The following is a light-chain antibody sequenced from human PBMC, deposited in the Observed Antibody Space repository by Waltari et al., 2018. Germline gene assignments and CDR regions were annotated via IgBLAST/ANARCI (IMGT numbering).Light chain of an antibody. CDR3: SSYTSSTTLLYV. J-gene: IGLJ1*01. CDR2: EVS. Sequence: QSALTQPASVSGSPGQSITISCTGTSSHVGAYNSVSWYQQHPGQAPQLMIYEVSNRPSGISNRFSGSKSGYTASLTISGLQAEDEAEYYCSSYTSSTTLLYVFGTGTKVTVL. CDR1: SSHVGAYNS. V-gene: IGLV2-14*01.